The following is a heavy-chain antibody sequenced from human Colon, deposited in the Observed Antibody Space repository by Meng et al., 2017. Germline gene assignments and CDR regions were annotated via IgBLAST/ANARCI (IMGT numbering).Heavy chain of an antibody. CDR2: IWFDGSNK. V-gene: IGHV3-33*01. Sequence: QVQLGEAGGDVVQPGRSLRLSCAASGFSFSTYGMHWVRQAPGKGLEWVAIIWFDGSNKYYGDSVKGRFTISRDNSKNTLYLQMNSLRVEDTAVYYCARGATPENFDYWGQGTLVTVSS. CDR3: ARGATPENFDY. J-gene: IGHJ4*02. CDR1: GFSFSTYG.